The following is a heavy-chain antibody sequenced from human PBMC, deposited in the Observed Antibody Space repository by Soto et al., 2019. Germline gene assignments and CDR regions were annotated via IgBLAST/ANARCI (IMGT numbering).Heavy chain of an antibody. Sequence: GSLRLSCAASGFTFSNAWMSWVRQAPGKGLEWVGRIRSKTDGGTTDYAAPVKGRFTISRDDSKNTLYLQMNSLKTEDTAVYYCTSDNPVTGAFDIWGQGTMVTVSS. CDR3: TSDNPVTGAFDI. D-gene: IGHD2-21*02. V-gene: IGHV3-15*01. CDR2: IRSKTDGGTT. J-gene: IGHJ3*02. CDR1: GFTFSNAW.